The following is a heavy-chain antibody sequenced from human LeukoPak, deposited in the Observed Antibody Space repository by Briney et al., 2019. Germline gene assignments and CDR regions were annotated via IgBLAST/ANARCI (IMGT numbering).Heavy chain of an antibody. D-gene: IGHD2-21*02. CDR3: ARCGGDCYALDY. J-gene: IGHJ4*02. V-gene: IGHV3-30-3*01. CDR2: ISYDGSNK. Sequence: PGGSLRLSCAASGFTFSSYAMHWVRQAPGKGLEWVAVISYDGSNKYYADSVKGRFTISRDNSKNTLYLQMNSLRAEDTAVYYCARCGGDCYALDYWGQGTLVTVSS. CDR1: GFTFSSYA.